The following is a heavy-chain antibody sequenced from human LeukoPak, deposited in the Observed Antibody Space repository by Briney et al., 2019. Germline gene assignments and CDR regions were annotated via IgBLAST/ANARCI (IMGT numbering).Heavy chain of an antibody. V-gene: IGHV1-8*01. CDR1: GYTFTSYD. Sequence: ASVKVSCKASGYTFTSYDINWVRQATGQGLEWMGWMNPNSGNTGYAQKFQGRVTMTRNTSISTAYMELSSLRSEDTAVYYCARARAGYCSSTSCYLYNWFDPWGQGTLVTVSS. CDR2: MNPNSGNT. CDR3: ARARAGYCSSTSCYLYNWFDP. J-gene: IGHJ5*02. D-gene: IGHD2-2*01.